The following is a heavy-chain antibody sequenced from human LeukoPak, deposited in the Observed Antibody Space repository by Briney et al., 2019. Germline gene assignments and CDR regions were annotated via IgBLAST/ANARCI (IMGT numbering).Heavy chain of an antibody. J-gene: IGHJ4*02. CDR3: ARENGDYVIDY. D-gene: IGHD4-17*01. CDR1: GFTFSSYW. V-gene: IGHV3-7*03. Sequence: SGGSLRLSCAASGFTFSSYWMSWVRQAPGKGLEWVANIKQDGSEKYYVDSVKGRFTISRDNAKNSLYLQMNSLRAEDAAVYYCARENGDYVIDYWGQGTLVTVSS. CDR2: IKQDGSEK.